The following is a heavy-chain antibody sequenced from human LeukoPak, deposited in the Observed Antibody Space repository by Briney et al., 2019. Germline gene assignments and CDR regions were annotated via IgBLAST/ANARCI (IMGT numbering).Heavy chain of an antibody. CDR3: GYCSGGSCRRGYYFDY. Sequence: PSETLSLTCTVSGGSISSSSYYWGWIRQPPGKGLEWIRSIYYSGSTYYNPSLKSRVTISVDTSKNQFSLKLSSVTAADTAVYYCGYCSGGSCRRGYYFDYWGQGTLVTVSS. CDR1: GGSISSSSYY. J-gene: IGHJ4*02. V-gene: IGHV4-39*01. CDR2: IYYSGST. D-gene: IGHD2-15*01.